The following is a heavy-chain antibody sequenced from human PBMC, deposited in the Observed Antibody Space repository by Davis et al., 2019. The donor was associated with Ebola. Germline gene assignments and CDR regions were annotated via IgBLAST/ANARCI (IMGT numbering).Heavy chain of an antibody. J-gene: IGHJ4*02. D-gene: IGHD6-19*01. Sequence: MPSETLSLTCAVYGGSFSGYYWSWIRQPPGKGLEWIGEINHSGSTNYNPSFKSRVTISVDTSKNQFSLKLSSVTAADTAVYYCARRRRIAVAGTDYWGQGTLVTVSS. CDR2: INHSGST. CDR3: ARRRRIAVAGTDY. V-gene: IGHV4-34*01. CDR1: GGSFSGYY.